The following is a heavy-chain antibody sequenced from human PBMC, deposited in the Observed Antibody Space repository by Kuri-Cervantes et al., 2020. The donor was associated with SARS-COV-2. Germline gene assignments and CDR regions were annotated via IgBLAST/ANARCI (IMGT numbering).Heavy chain of an antibody. J-gene: IGHJ6*03. CDR1: GYTFTSYY. CDR3: AREELGISNYYYYYMDV. D-gene: IGHD7-27*01. CDR2: IHPSGGST. Sequence: ASVTVSCKASGYTFTSYYMHWVRQATGQGLEWMGIIHPSGGSTSYAQKFQGRVTMTRDTSTSTDYMELSSLRSEDTAVYYGAREELGISNYYYYYMDVWGKGTTVTVSS. V-gene: IGHV1-46*01.